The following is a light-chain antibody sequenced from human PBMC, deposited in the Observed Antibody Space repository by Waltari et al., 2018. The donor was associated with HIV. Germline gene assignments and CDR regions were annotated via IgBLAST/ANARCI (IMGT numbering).Light chain of an antibody. CDR2: RNN. Sequence: QSVLTQPPSASGTPGQRVTISCSGSSSNIGSNYVYWYQQPPGPAPKLLIYRNNQRPSGGPDRFSGSKSGTSASLAISGLRSEDEADYYCAAWDDSLSGGEVFGGGTKLTVL. CDR3: AAWDDSLSGGEV. CDR1: SSNIGSNY. J-gene: IGLJ2*01. V-gene: IGLV1-47*01.